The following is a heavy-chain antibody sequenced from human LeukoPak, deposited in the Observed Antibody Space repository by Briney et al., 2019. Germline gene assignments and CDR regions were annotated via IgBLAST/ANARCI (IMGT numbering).Heavy chain of an antibody. CDR2: INPNSGGT. D-gene: IGHD3-10*01. J-gene: IGHJ6*02. Sequence: ASVKVSCKASGYTFTGYYMHWVRQAPEQGLEWMGWINPNSGGTNYAQKFQGWVTMTRDTSISTAYMELSRLRSDDTAVYYCASSLWFGTNYYYYGMDVWGQGTTVTVSS. V-gene: IGHV1-2*04. CDR3: ASSLWFGTNYYYYGMDV. CDR1: GYTFTGYY.